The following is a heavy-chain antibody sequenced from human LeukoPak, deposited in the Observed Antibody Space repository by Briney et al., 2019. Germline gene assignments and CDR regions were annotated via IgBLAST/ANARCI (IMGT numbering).Heavy chain of an antibody. CDR1: GFTFSSYA. V-gene: IGHV3-30-3*01. CDR2: ISYDGSNK. Sequence: GGSLRLSCAASGFTFSSYAMHWVRQAPGKGLEWVAVISYDGSNKYYADSVKGRFTISRDNSKNTLYLQMNSLRAVDTAVYYCGRGRIASAGTRGSYFDYWGQGTLVTVSS. J-gene: IGHJ4*02. CDR3: GRGRIASAGTRGSYFDY. D-gene: IGHD6-13*01.